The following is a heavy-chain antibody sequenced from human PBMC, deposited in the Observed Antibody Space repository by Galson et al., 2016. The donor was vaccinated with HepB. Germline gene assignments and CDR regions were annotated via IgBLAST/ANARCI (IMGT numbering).Heavy chain of an antibody. D-gene: IGHD6-13*01. V-gene: IGHV1-69*13. J-gene: IGHJ4*02. CDR1: GGTFSSYA. Sequence: SVKVSCKASGGTFSSYAITWVRQAPGQGLEWMGGIIPVFGTANYAQRFQGRVSITADESTNTAYMELSSLRSDDTAVYYCARESYSTTWYYGYWGQGTLITVSS. CDR2: IIPVFGTA. CDR3: ARESYSTTWYYGY.